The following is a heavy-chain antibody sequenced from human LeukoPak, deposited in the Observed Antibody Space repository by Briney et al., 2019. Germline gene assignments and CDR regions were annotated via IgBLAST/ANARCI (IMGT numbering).Heavy chain of an antibody. CDR1: GGSISSSSYY. Sequence: SETLSLTCTVSGGSISSSSYYWGWIRQPPGKGLEWIGSIYYSGSTYYNPSLKSRVTISVDTSKNQFSLKLSSVTAADTAVYYCARERNIVATIAAFDIWGQGTMVTVSS. V-gene: IGHV4-39*02. CDR2: IYYSGST. D-gene: IGHD5-12*01. CDR3: ARERNIVATIAAFDI. J-gene: IGHJ3*02.